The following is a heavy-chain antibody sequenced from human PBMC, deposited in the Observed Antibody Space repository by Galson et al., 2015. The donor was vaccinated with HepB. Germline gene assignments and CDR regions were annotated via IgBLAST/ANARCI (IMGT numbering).Heavy chain of an antibody. D-gene: IGHD6-13*01. CDR1: GFTFRSYW. V-gene: IGHV3-74*03. CDR3: ARSIIAADGTRNAFDI. Sequence: SLRLSCAASGFTFRSYWLHWVRQAPGKGLVWVSRVNTGGSDTKYADSVKGRFTISRDNAKNTLYLQMNSLRAEDTAVYYCARSIIAADGTRNAFDIWGQGAMVTVSS. J-gene: IGHJ3*02. CDR2: VNTGGSDT.